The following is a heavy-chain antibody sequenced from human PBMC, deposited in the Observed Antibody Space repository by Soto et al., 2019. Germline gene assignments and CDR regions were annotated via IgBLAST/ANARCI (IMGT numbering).Heavy chain of an antibody. CDR3: ARGFRNGFNV. V-gene: IGHV3-21*01. CDR1: GFTFSGYS. J-gene: IGHJ6*02. D-gene: IGHD2-8*01. Sequence: EVQLVESGGGLVKPGGSLRLSCVASGFTFSGYSINWVRQAPGKGLEWVSYISGPSIYIYYADSVKGRLTISTDNAKSAVYLQMNSLRAEDTAVYYCARGFRNGFNVWGQGTTVSVSS. CDR2: ISGPSIYI.